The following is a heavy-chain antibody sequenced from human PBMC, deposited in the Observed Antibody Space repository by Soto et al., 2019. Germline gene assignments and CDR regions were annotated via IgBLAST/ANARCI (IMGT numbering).Heavy chain of an antibody. D-gene: IGHD6-19*01. J-gene: IGHJ4*02. CDR1: GFTVSSNY. CDR3: ATGGSGVFDY. V-gene: IGHV3-66*01. CDR2: IHSGGGI. Sequence: VQLVESGGGLVQPGGSLRLSCAASGFTVSSNYMTWVRQAPGKGLEWVSVIHSGGGIYYADSVKDRFTISRDNSKNTVYLQMSSLRAEDTALYYCATGGSGVFDYWGQGTLVTVSS.